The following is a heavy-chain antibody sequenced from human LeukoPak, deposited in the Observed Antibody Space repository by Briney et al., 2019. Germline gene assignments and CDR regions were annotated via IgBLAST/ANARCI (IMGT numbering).Heavy chain of an antibody. CDR3: ARSSSGDFDY. CDR1: GFTFSSFW. V-gene: IGHV3-74*01. D-gene: IGHD3-22*01. CDR2: TNSDGSAT. Sequence: GGSLRLSCAASGFTFSSFWMHWVRHAPGKGLVWVSRTNSDGSATTYADSVKGRFTISRDNAKNTLYLQMNSLRAEDTAVYYCARSSSGDFDYWGQGTLVTVSS. J-gene: IGHJ4*02.